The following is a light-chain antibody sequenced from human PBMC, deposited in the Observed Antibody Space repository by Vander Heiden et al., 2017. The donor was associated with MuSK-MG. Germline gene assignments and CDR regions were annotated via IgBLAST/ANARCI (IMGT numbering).Light chain of an antibody. CDR3: QQYASWPIT. CDR1: QTVHNSY. J-gene: IGKJ5*01. Sequence: DMVLTQSPATLSVSPGERATLSCRASQTVHNSYLAWYQQKPGQAPSLLMYGVSTRATGIPARCNGSGAETEFTLTISSLQSEDVAVYYCQQYASWPITFGQGTRLEIK. CDR2: GVS. V-gene: IGKV3-15*01.